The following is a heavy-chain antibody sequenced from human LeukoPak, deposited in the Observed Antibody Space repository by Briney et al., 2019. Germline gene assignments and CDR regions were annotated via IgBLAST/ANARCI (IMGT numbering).Heavy chain of an antibody. D-gene: IGHD4-17*01. J-gene: IGHJ6*03. Sequence: SETLSPTCTVSGGSISSYYWSWIRQPPGKGLEWIGYIYTSGSTNYNPSLKSRVTISVDTSKNQFSLKLSSVTAADTAVYYCARRTVTYYYYMDVWGKGTTVTVSS. CDR2: IYTSGST. CDR3: ARRTVTYYYYMDV. V-gene: IGHV4-4*09. CDR1: GGSISSYY.